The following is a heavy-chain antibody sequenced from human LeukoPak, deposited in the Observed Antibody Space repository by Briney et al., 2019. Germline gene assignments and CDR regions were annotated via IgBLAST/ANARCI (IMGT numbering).Heavy chain of an antibody. CDR2: ISAYNGNT. CDR3: ARASYCSDGSCYSDY. Sequence: ASVKVSCKASGYTFSSYSISWVRQAPGQGLEWMGWISAYNGNTIYAQKVKGRITMTTDTSTSTAYMELRSLKSDDTAVYYCARASYCSDGSCYSDYWGQGTLVTVSS. CDR1: GYTFSSYS. D-gene: IGHD2-15*01. V-gene: IGHV1-18*01. J-gene: IGHJ4*02.